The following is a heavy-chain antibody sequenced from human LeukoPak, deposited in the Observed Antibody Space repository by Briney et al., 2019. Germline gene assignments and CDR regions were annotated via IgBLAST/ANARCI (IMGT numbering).Heavy chain of an antibody. CDR3: ASPRRNRKELLWFGETSHDAFDI. D-gene: IGHD3-10*01. Sequence: GASVKVSCKASGYTFTGYYMHWVRQAPGQGLEWMGRINPNSGGTNYAQKFQGRATMTRDTSISTAYMELSRLRSDDTAVYYCASPRRNRKELLWFGETSHDAFDIWGQGTMVTVSS. CDR2: INPNSGGT. J-gene: IGHJ3*02. V-gene: IGHV1-2*06. CDR1: GYTFTGYY.